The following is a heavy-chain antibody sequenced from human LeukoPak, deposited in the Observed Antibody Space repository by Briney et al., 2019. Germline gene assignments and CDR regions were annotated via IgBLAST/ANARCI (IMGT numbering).Heavy chain of an antibody. D-gene: IGHD1-26*01. Sequence: ASVKVSCKASGYTFTGYYMHWVRQAPGQGLERMGIINPSGGSTSYAQKFQGRVTMTRDMSTSTDYMELSSLRSEDTAVYYCARDNSVGDTAWWFDPWGQGTLVTVSS. CDR3: ARDNSVGDTAWWFDP. V-gene: IGHV1-46*01. CDR2: INPSGGST. J-gene: IGHJ5*02. CDR1: GYTFTGYY.